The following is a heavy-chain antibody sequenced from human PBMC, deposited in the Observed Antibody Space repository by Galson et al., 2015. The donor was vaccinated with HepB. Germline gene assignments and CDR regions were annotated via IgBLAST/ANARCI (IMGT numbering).Heavy chain of an antibody. Sequence: SLRLSCAASRFTFSSYGMHWVRQAPGKGLEWVAVISYDGSNKYYAGSVKGRFTISSDNSKNTLYLQMNSLRAEDTAVYYCAKDREVWGGIITYSDYWGQGTLVTVSS. V-gene: IGHV3-30*18. CDR1: RFTFSSYG. CDR3: AKDREVWGGIITYSDY. D-gene: IGHD3-10*01. J-gene: IGHJ4*02. CDR2: ISYDGSNK.